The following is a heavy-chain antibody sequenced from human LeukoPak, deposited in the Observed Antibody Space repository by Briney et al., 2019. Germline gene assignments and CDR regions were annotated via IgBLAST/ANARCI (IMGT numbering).Heavy chain of an antibody. CDR2: IYHSGTT. Sequence: SETLSLTCTVSGDSMTRGGYYWSWVRQHPGKGLVWVGFIYHSGTTFYNPSLESRATISVDTSQNQFSLKLTSVTAADTAVYYCARAVDYRNYFDYWGQGTLVTVSS. D-gene: IGHD4-11*01. J-gene: IGHJ4*02. CDR3: ARAVDYRNYFDY. V-gene: IGHV4-31*03. CDR1: GDSMTRGGYY.